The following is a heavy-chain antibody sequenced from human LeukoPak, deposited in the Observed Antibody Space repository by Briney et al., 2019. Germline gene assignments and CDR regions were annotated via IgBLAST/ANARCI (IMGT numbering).Heavy chain of an antibody. CDR2: IYHSGST. D-gene: IGHD3-22*01. V-gene: IGHV4-38-2*02. J-gene: IGHJ4*02. Sequence: SETLSLTCTVSDYSISSGYYWGWIRQPPGKGLEWIGSIYHSGSTYYNPSLKSRVTISVDTSKNQFSLRLSSVTAADTAVYYCARASYSYDINGWVPFDYWGQGTLVTVSS. CDR1: DYSISSGYY. CDR3: ARASYSYDINGWVPFDY.